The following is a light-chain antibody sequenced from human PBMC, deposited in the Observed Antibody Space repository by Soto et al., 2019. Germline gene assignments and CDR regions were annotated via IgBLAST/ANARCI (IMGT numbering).Light chain of an antibody. CDR3: QQRSSGVT. Sequence: EVVLTQSPATLSLSPGERATLSCRASQSVGSYLAWYQQKPGQAPRLLIYDSSNRATGIPARFSGSGSGTDFTLTISSLEPEDFAVYYCQQRSSGVTFGGGTKVEI. CDR1: QSVGSY. V-gene: IGKV3-11*01. J-gene: IGKJ4*01. CDR2: DSS.